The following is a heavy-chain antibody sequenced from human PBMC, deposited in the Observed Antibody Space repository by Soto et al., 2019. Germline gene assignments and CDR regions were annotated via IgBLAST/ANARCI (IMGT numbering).Heavy chain of an antibody. V-gene: IGHV3-30*04. J-gene: IGHJ4*02. D-gene: IGHD3-16*02. CDR2: ISYDGSDT. CDR1: EFTFSRHT. Sequence: QVHLEESGGGVVQPGRSLRLSCAASEFTFSRHTMHWVRQAPGKGLEWVASISYDGSDTYYADSVKGRFTISRDNSKNTLSLEMDSLRAEDTAVYYCARDRLRLGELSLLGYFDYWGQGTLVTVSS. CDR3: ARDRLRLGELSLLGYFDY.